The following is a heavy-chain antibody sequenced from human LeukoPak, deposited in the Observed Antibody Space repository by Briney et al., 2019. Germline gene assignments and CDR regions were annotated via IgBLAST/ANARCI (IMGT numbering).Heavy chain of an antibody. V-gene: IGHV4-61*01. J-gene: IGHJ6*02. CDR2: VYYSGST. Sequence: SETLSLSCTVSSGSVSSDIYYWSWIRQPPGEGLERIGYVYYSGSTYYNPSLKSRVTISVDTSKNQFSLKLSSVTAADTAVYYCARDRIAAAGNYYYYGMDVWGQGTTVTVSS. D-gene: IGHD6-13*01. CDR1: SGSVSSDIYY. CDR3: ARDRIAAAGNYYYYGMDV.